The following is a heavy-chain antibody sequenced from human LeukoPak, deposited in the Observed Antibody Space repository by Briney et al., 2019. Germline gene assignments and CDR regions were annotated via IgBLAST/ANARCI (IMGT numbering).Heavy chain of an antibody. CDR3: ARGGYYYDSSPENFDY. J-gene: IGHJ4*02. V-gene: IGHV1-18*01. Sequence: ASVKVSCKASGYTFTSYGISWVRQAPGQGLEWMGWISAYNGNTNYAQKLQGRVTMTTDTSTSTAYMELRSLRSDDTAVYYCARGGYYYDSSPENFDYWGQGTLVTVSS. D-gene: IGHD3-22*01. CDR2: ISAYNGNT. CDR1: GYTFTSYG.